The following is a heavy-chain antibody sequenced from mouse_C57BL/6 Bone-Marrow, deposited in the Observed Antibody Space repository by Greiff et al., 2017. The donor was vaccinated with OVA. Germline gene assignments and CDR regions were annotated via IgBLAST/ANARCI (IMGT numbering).Heavy chain of an antibody. CDR1: GFSLTSYA. Sequence: VKLMESGPGLVAPSQSLSITCTVSGFSLTSYAISWVRQPPGKGLEWLGVIWTGGGTNYNSALKSRLSISKDNSKSQVFLKMNSLQTDDTARYYCARIYYGNYGRYFDVWGTGTTVTVSS. CDR2: IWTGGGT. D-gene: IGHD2-1*01. V-gene: IGHV2-9-1*01. J-gene: IGHJ1*03. CDR3: ARIYYGNYGRYFDV.